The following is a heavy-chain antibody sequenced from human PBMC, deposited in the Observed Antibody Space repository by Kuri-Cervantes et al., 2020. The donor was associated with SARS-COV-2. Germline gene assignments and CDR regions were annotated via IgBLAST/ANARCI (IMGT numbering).Heavy chain of an antibody. D-gene: IGHD5-24*01. CDR3: ARYGAVERDYYYYGMDV. CDR2: IYSGGST. J-gene: IGHJ6*02. V-gene: IGHV3-66*01. Sequence: GESLKISCAASGFTVSSNYTSWVRQAPGKGLEWVSVIYSGGSTYYADSVKGRFTISRDNSKNTLYLQMNSLRAEDTAVYYCARYGAVERDYYYYGMDVWGQGTTVTVSS. CDR1: GFTVSSNY.